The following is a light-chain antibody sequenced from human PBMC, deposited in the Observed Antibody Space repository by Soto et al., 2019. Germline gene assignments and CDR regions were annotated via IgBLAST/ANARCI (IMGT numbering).Light chain of an antibody. CDR2: EVN. CDR1: SSDIGVYNY. Sequence: QSVLTQPASVSGSPGQSITFSCTGTSSDIGVYNYVSWYQQHPGKAPKLMIYEVNNRPSGVSNRFSGSKSGNTASLTISGLQAEDEADYYCSSHTTSNNYVLGNGTKLT. V-gene: IGLV2-14*01. J-gene: IGLJ1*01. CDR3: SSHTTSNNYV.